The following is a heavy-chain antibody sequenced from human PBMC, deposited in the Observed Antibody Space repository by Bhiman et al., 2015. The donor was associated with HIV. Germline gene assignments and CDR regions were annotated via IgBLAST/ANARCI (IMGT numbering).Heavy chain of an antibody. CDR1: GFTFSSYG. J-gene: IGHJ6*02. Sequence: QVQLVESGGGVVQPGGSLRLSCAASGFTFSSYGMHWVRQAPGKGLEWVAFIRYDGSNKYYADSVKGRSTISRDNSKNTLYLQVNSLRAEDTAVYYCAKDRAAAAWGVSYYGMDVWGRGTTVTVSS. V-gene: IGHV3-30*02. D-gene: IGHD6-13*01. CDR3: AKDRAAAAWGVSYYGMDV. CDR2: IRYDGSNK.